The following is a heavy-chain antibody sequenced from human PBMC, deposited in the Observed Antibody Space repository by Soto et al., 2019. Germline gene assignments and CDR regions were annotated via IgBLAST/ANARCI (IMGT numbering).Heavy chain of an antibody. CDR1: GFTFSSYA. CDR2: IAYDGSNK. V-gene: IGHV3-30-3*01. Sequence: QVQLVESGGGVVQPGRSLRLSCAVSGFTFSSYAMHWVRQAPGKGLEWVAVIAYDGSNKYYADSVKGRFTISRDNSKNTLYLQMNSLRVEDTAVYYCARFKGCSGGSCHPYFDYWGQGTLVTVSS. D-gene: IGHD2-15*01. J-gene: IGHJ4*02. CDR3: ARFKGCSGGSCHPYFDY.